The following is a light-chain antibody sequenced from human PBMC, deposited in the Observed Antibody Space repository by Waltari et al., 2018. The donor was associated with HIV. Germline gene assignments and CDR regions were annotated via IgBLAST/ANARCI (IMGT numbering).Light chain of an antibody. CDR3: QQSYGLPYT. V-gene: IGKV1-39*01. CDR2: ATS. Sequence: DVQMTQSPTSLSASVADTVTIDCRASQNIVFSVNWYQYKHGRAPRLLVAATSNLQRGVPSRFSGSGFGTRFSLTITEIQPDDFALYFCQQSYGLPYTFGQGTRVEV. J-gene: IGKJ2*01. CDR1: QNIVFS.